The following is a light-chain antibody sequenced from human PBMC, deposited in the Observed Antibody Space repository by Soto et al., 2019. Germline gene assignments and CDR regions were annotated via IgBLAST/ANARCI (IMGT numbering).Light chain of an antibody. CDR3: QQDGRSPGFT. Sequence: EIVLTQSPGTLTLSPGERATLSCTASQSVSSTYLAWYQQKPGQAPRLLIYGASIRATGIPDRFSGSGSGTDFTITISRLEPEDFGVYYCQQDGRSPGFTFGPGTQVDIK. CDR2: GAS. V-gene: IGKV3-20*01. CDR1: QSVSSTY. J-gene: IGKJ3*01.